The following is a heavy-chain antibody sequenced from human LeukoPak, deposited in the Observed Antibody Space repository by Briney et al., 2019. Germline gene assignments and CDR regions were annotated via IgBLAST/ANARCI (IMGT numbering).Heavy chain of an antibody. CDR2: ISGSGGST. V-gene: IGHV3-23*01. D-gene: IGHD3-22*01. CDR3: AKSGRGSGYYSEDY. CDR1: GITFSSYA. Sequence: GGSLRLSCATSGITFSSYAMTWVRQAPGEGLEWVSAISGSGGSTYYADSVKGRFTISRDNSKNTLYLQMNSLRAEDTAVYYCAKSGRGSGYYSEDYWGQGTLVTVSS. J-gene: IGHJ4*02.